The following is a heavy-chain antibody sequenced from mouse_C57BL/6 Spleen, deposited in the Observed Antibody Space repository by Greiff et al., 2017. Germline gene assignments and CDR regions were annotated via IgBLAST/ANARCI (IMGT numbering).Heavy chain of an antibody. CDR2: IDPSDSYT. CDR3: AGLTGTDAMDY. Sequence: QVQLQQPGAELVMPGASVKLSCKASGYTFTSYWMHWVKQRPGQGLEWIGEIDPSDSYTNYNQKFKGKSTLTVDKSSSTAYMQLSSLTSEDSAVYYCAGLTGTDAMDYWGQGTSVTVSS. V-gene: IGHV1-69*01. J-gene: IGHJ4*01. CDR1: GYTFTSYW. D-gene: IGHD4-1*01.